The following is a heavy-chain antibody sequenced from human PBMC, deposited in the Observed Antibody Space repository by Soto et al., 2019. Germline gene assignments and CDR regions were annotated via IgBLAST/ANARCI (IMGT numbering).Heavy chain of an antibody. CDR3: ARPASGGSRDAFDV. CDR1: GYKLTTFW. D-gene: IGHD2-15*01. J-gene: IGHJ3*01. CDR2: IDPTDSFT. Sequence: HGESLKISCKASGYKLTTFWLNWVRQTPGKGLEWLGRIDPTDSFTNYSPPFEGHVTISVDRSISTAYLQWNSLQASDTAIYYCARPASGGSRDAFDVWGQGTTVTVSS. V-gene: IGHV5-10-1*01.